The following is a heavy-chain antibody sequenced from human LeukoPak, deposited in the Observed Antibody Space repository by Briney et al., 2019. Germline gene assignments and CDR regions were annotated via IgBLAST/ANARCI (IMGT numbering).Heavy chain of an antibody. Sequence: PGGSLRLSCAASGFTFSSYSMNWVRQAPGKGLEWVSYISSSSSTIYYADSVKGRFTISRDNAKNSLYLQMNSLRAEDTAVYYCARGYQIGGYSSSWYYNWFDPWGQGTLVTVSS. D-gene: IGHD6-13*01. CDR1: GFTFSSYS. V-gene: IGHV3-48*04. CDR3: ARGYQIGGYSSSWYYNWFDP. J-gene: IGHJ5*02. CDR2: ISSSSSTI.